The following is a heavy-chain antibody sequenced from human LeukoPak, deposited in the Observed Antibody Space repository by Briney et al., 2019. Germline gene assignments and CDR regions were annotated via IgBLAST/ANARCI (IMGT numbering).Heavy chain of an antibody. Sequence: GRSLRLSCAASGFTFSSYGMHWVRQAPGKGLEWVAVIWYDGSNKYYADSVKGRFTISRENSNNTLYLQMNSLRAEDTAVYYCARSYYDSSGYKQRGVFDYWGQGTLVTVSS. V-gene: IGHV3-33*01. CDR3: ARSYYDSSGYKQRGVFDY. J-gene: IGHJ4*02. CDR2: IWYDGSNK. CDR1: GFTFSSYG. D-gene: IGHD3-22*01.